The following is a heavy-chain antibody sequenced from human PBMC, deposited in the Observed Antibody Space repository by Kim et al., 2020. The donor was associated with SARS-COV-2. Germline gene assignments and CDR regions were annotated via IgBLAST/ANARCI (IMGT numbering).Heavy chain of an antibody. Sequence: SVKVSCKVSGGSFSSYVTTWVRQAPGQGLEWMGGIIPISGKANYSQKFQGRVTITADESTSTAYMELSNLRSEDTAVYYCGRAGGMTYCSSTNCYASWGQGTLVTVSS. CDR2: IIPISGKA. CDR3: GRAGGMTYCSSTNCYAS. D-gene: IGHD2-2*01. J-gene: IGHJ5*02. V-gene: IGHV1-69*13. CDR1: GGSFSSYV.